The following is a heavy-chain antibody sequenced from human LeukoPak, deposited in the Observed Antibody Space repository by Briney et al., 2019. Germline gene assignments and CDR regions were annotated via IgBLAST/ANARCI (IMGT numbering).Heavy chain of an antibody. Sequence: GGSLRLSCAASGFTFNSYTMNWVRQAPGKGLEWVSSISSSSSYIYYADSVKGRFAISRDNAKNSLYLQMNSLRAEDTAVFYCARDPATVVAGYFDYWGQGTLVTVSS. CDR2: ISSSSSYI. J-gene: IGHJ4*02. V-gene: IGHV3-21*01. CDR3: ARDPATVVAGYFDY. CDR1: GFTFNSYT. D-gene: IGHD3-22*01.